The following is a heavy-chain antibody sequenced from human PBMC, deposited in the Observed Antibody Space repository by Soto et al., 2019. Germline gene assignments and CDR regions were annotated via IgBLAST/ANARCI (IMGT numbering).Heavy chain of an antibody. CDR1: GYTFTSYY. CDR3: AQYSSGWYGAFDI. J-gene: IGHJ3*02. Sequence: SVKVSCKASGYTFTSYYMHWVRQAPGQGLEWMGIINPSGGSTSYAQKFQGRVTMTRDTSTSTVYMELSSLRSEDTAVYYCAQYSSGWYGAFDIWGQGTMVTVSS. D-gene: IGHD6-19*01. V-gene: IGHV1-46*01. CDR2: INPSGGST.